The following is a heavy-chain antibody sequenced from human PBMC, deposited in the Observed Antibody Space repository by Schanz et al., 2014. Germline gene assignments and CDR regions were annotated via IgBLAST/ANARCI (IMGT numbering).Heavy chain of an antibody. CDR1: AFIFRSYS. D-gene: IGHD3-22*01. CDR3: ARGVRRGDGKNGYYNWFDP. V-gene: IGHV3-48*01. J-gene: IGHJ5*02. Sequence: EVQLVESGGGLVQPGGSLRLSCAASAFIFRSYSMHWVRQAPGKGLEWVSYISRSSSTIYYADSVRGRFTISRDNAKNSLYLQMNSLRAEDTAVYYCARGVRRGDGKNGYYNWFDPWGQGTLVTVSS. CDR2: ISRSSSTI.